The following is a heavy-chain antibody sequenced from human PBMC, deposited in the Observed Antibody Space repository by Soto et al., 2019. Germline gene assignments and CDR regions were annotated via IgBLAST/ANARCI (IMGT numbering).Heavy chain of an antibody. CDR3: AKDEPYVLRYFDWLLSGAFDI. Sequence: GGSLRLSCAASGFTFSSYAMSWVRQAPGKGLEWVSAISGSGGSTYYADSVKGRFTISRDNSKNTLYLQMNSLRAEDTAVYYCAKDEPYVLRYFDWLLSGAFDIWGQGTMVTVSS. J-gene: IGHJ3*02. V-gene: IGHV3-23*01. D-gene: IGHD3-9*01. CDR2: ISGSGGST. CDR1: GFTFSSYA.